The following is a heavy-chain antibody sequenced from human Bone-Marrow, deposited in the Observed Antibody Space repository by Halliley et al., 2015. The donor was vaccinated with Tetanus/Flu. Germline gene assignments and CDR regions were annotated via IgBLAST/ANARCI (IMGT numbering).Heavy chain of an antibody. Sequence: QLVQSGADVKKPGESLKISCKGSGYSFTTHWIGWVRQRPGKGLEWMAIIYPDDSDTRYSPSFQGHVTISADKSTSTAYLQWSGLKASDTAIYYCASPPYYDLDVWGQGTTVTVSS. V-gene: IGHV5-51*01. CDR1: GYSFTTHW. J-gene: IGHJ6*02. CDR3: ASPPYYDLDV. CDR2: IYPDDSDT.